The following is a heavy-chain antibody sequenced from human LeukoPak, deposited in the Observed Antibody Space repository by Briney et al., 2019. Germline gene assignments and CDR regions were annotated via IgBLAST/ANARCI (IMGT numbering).Heavy chain of an antibody. V-gene: IGHV3-23*01. Sequence: GGSLRLSCAASGFTFSSYAMSWVRQAPGKGLEWVSAISGSGGSTYYADSVKGRFTISRDNSMNTLYLQMNSLRAEDTAVYYCAKDRIAAAGKPLDYWGQGTLVTVSS. J-gene: IGHJ4*02. CDR2: ISGSGGST. D-gene: IGHD6-13*01. CDR3: AKDRIAAAGKPLDY. CDR1: GFTFSSYA.